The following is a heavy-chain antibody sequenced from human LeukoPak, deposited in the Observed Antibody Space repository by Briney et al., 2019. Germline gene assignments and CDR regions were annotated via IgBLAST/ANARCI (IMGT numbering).Heavy chain of an antibody. CDR1: GFTFSSYA. CDR3: AKDLYYGSGSHYNHNYFDY. J-gene: IGHJ4*02. CDR2: ISGSGGST. Sequence: GGSLRLSCAASGFTFSSYAMSWVRQAPGKGLEWVSAISGSGGSTYYADSVKGRFTISRDNSKNTLYLQMNSLRAEDTAVYYCAKDLYYGSGSHYNHNYFDYWGQGTLVTVSS. D-gene: IGHD3-10*01. V-gene: IGHV3-23*01.